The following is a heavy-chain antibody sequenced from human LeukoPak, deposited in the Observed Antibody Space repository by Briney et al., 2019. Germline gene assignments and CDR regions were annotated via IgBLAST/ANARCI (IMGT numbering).Heavy chain of an antibody. D-gene: IGHD3-3*01. Sequence: GSSVKVSCKASGGTFTNYAIDWVRQAPGQGLEWMGRIIPIVGLPNYVEKFQGRVTFTADKSTSTAYMDLTSLRSDDTAVYYCTRGAYPDFWSGYPFDYWGQGTLVTVSS. V-gene: IGHV1-69*04. CDR3: TRGAYPDFWSGYPFDY. CDR1: GGTFTNYA. CDR2: IIPIVGLP. J-gene: IGHJ4*02.